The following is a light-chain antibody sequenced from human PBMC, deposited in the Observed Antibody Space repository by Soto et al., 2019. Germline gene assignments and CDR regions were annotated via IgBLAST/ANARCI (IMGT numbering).Light chain of an antibody. V-gene: IGKV1-33*01. CDR1: QDISNS. Sequence: DIQMTQSPSFLSASVGDRVTIPCQASQDISNSLNWYQQKPGKAPNLLIYEASNLQTGVPSRFSGNGSGTDFTFNISSLQPEDVATYYCHQYANLPITFGQGTRLEIK. CDR2: EAS. CDR3: HQYANLPIT. J-gene: IGKJ5*01.